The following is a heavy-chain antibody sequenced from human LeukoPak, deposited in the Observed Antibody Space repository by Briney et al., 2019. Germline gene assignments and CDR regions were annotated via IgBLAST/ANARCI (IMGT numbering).Heavy chain of an antibody. CDR2: ISGSGGST. V-gene: IGHV3-23*01. Sequence: GGSLRLSCAASGFTFSSYAMSWVRQAPGKGLEWVSAISGSGGSTYYADSVTGRFTISRDNSKNTLYLQMNSLRAEDTAVYYCAKSVGIAAAGTPGDYWGQGTLVTVSS. J-gene: IGHJ4*02. CDR3: AKSVGIAAAGTPGDY. D-gene: IGHD6-13*01. CDR1: GFTFSSYA.